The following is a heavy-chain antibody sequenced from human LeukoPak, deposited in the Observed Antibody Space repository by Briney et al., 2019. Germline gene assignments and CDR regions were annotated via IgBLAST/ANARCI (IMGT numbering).Heavy chain of an antibody. J-gene: IGHJ3*02. CDR3: ARDDIVLMPDAFDI. Sequence: ASVKVSCKASGYTFTSYGISWVRQAPGQGLEWMGWISAYNGNTNYAQKLQGRVTMATDTSTSTAYMELRSLRSDDTAVYYCARDDIVLMPDAFDIWGQGTMVTVSS. D-gene: IGHD2-8*01. V-gene: IGHV1-18*01. CDR2: ISAYNGNT. CDR1: GYTFTSYG.